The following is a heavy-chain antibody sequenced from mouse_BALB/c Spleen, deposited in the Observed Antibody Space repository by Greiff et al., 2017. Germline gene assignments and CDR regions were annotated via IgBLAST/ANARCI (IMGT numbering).Heavy chain of an antibody. CDR3: ARVGGLLPAWFAY. Sequence: EVKLVESGGGLVQPGGSRKLSCAASGFTFSSFGMHWVRQAPEKGLEWVAYISSGSSTIYYADTVKGRFTISRDNPKNTLFLQMTSLRSEDTAMYYCARVGGLLPAWFAYWGQGTLVTVSA. CDR1: GFTFSSFG. CDR2: ISSGSSTI. D-gene: IGHD1-1*01. V-gene: IGHV5-17*02. J-gene: IGHJ3*01.